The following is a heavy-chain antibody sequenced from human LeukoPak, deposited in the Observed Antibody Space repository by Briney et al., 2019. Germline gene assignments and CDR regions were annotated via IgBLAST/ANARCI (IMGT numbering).Heavy chain of an antibody. CDR3: ARTEKYFGSGSYGC. D-gene: IGHD3-10*01. CDR1: GFTFSSYE. CDR2: ISSSGSTI. Sequence: GGSLRLSCAASGFTFSSYEMNWVRKAPGKGLERVSYISSSGSTIYYADSVKGRFTISRDNAKNSLYLQMNSLRAEDTAMYYCARTEKYFGSGSYGCWGQGTLVTVSS. V-gene: IGHV3-48*03. J-gene: IGHJ4*02.